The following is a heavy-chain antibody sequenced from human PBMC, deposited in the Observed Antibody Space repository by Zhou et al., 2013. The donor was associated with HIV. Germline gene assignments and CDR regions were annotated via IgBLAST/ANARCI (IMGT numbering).Heavy chain of an antibody. CDR3: ARCDTVGNSCFVIDY. CDR2: INPSGGST. Sequence: QVHLAQSGAEVREPGASVMVSCRASGYNFTAYWIHWVRQAPGQGLEWMGIINPSGGSTTYAQKFQGRVTMSRDTSTSKAYMELRSLGYEDTAVYYCARCDTVGNSCFVIDYWGQGTLVTVSS. CDR1: GYNFTAYW. J-gene: IGHJ4*02. V-gene: IGHV1-46*01. D-gene: IGHD5-12*01.